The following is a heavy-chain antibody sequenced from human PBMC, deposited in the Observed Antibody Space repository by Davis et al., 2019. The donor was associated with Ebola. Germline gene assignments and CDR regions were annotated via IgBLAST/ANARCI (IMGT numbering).Heavy chain of an antibody. D-gene: IGHD2-15*01. CDR2: INHSGST. V-gene: IGHV4-34*01. CDR1: GFSFSDYY. Sequence: SETLSLTCAVYGFSFSDYYWSWIRQSPGKGLEWIGEINHSGSTNYNPSLKSRVTISVDTSKNQLSLKLNSVTAADTAVYYCARTGSGGNCYSDYWGQGTLVTVSS. J-gene: IGHJ4*02. CDR3: ARTGSGGNCYSDY.